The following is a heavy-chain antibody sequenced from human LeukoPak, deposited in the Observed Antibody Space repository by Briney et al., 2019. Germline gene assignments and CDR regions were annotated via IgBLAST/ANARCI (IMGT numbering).Heavy chain of an antibody. Sequence: GGSLRLSCAASGFTFSSYGMSWVRQAPGKGLEWVSAISGSGGSTYYTDSVKGRFTISRDNAKNSLYLQMNSLRAEDTALYYCARDILWEDYYDSSGYSPVAFDIWGQGTMVTVSS. J-gene: IGHJ3*02. D-gene: IGHD3-22*01. CDR3: ARDILWEDYYDSSGYSPVAFDI. CDR1: GFTFSSYG. CDR2: ISGSGGST. V-gene: IGHV3-23*01.